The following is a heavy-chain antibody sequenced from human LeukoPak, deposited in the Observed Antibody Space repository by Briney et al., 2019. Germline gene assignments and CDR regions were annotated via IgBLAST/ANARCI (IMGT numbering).Heavy chain of an antibody. D-gene: IGHD3-10*01. V-gene: IGHV3-74*01. J-gene: IGHJ5*01. Sequence: GGSLRLSCAAPGFTFSTFWMHWVRQGPGKGLAWVSRINSDGRSTDYADSVKGRFTISRDNAKNTLYLQMNSLRAEDAAVYCCARDPMALDWFDSWGQGTLVTVSS. CDR3: ARDPMALDWFDS. CDR2: INSDGRST. CDR1: GFTFSTFW.